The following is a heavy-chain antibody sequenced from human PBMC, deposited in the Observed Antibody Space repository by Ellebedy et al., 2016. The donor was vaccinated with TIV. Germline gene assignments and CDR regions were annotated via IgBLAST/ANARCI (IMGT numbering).Heavy chain of an antibody. D-gene: IGHD3-3*01. J-gene: IGHJ4*02. Sequence: PGGSLRLSCAASGFAFSSTWMHWVRQAPGEGLVWVARINNDGSSTNYADSVKGRFTISRDNAESILYLQMNSLRVEDTAMYYCAGDLDVWGQGILVTVSS. CDR3: AGDLDV. V-gene: IGHV3-74*01. CDR1: GFAFSSTW. CDR2: INNDGSST.